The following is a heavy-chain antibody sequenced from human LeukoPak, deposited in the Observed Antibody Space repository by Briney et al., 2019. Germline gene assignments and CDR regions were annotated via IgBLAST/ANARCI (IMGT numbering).Heavy chain of an antibody. CDR3: ARDVGGSLDY. CDR1: GFPFSTYW. D-gene: IGHD1-26*01. J-gene: IGHJ4*02. CDR2: IKGDESAR. V-gene: IGHV3-7*01. Sequence: GGSLRLSCAASGFPFSTYWMAWVRQAPGKGLEWVANIKGDESARHQADSVKGRFTISRDNAKKSVYLQMSSLRGEDTAVYYCARDVGGSLDYWGQGTLVTVSS.